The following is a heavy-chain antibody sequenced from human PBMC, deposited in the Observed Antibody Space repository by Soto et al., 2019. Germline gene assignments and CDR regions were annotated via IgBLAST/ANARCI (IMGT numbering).Heavy chain of an antibody. Sequence: QVQLVESGGGVVQPGRSLRLSCAASGFTFSSYAMHWVRQAPGKGLEWVAVISYDGSNKYYADSVKGRFTIPRDNSKTLYLQMNSLRAEDTAVYYCVRDKSPYSSGWHNRHFDYWGQGTLVTVSS. D-gene: IGHD6-19*01. J-gene: IGHJ4*02. CDR1: GFTFSSYA. V-gene: IGHV3-30-3*01. CDR2: ISYDGSNK. CDR3: VRDKSPYSSGWHNRHFDY.